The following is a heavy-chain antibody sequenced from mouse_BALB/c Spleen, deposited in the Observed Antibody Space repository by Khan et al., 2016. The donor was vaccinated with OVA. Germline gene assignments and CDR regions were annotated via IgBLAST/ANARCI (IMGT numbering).Heavy chain of an antibody. CDR1: GYSITSAYC. Sequence: EVQLQESGPGLVKPSQSLSLTCSVTGYSITSAYCWNWIRQFPGNKLEWMGYISYDGSNNYNPSLKNRISIPRDTSTNQFFLRLNSVTTEDTARYYWARGGVVVPYWYFDVWGAGTTVTVSS. CDR2: ISYDGSN. J-gene: IGHJ1*01. CDR3: ARGGVVVPYWYFDV. V-gene: IGHV3-6*02. D-gene: IGHD1-1*01.